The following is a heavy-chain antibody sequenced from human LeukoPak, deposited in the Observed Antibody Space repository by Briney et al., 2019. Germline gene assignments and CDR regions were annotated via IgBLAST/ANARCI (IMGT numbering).Heavy chain of an antibody. CDR1: GFTFSSYN. CDR2: ITSSSNYI. Sequence: GGSLRLSCAASGFTFSSYNMNWVRQAPGKGLEWVSSITSSSNYIYYADSVKGRFTISRGNAKNSLYLQMNSLRAEDTTVYYCARDCWDYGSGSYCGIDYWGQGTLVTVSS. J-gene: IGHJ4*02. D-gene: IGHD3-10*01. CDR3: ARDCWDYGSGSYCGIDY. V-gene: IGHV3-21*03.